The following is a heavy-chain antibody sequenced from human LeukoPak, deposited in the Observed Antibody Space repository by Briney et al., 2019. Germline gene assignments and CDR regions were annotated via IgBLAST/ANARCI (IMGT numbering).Heavy chain of an antibody. CDR3: ARDPEGNSWSFVF. V-gene: IGHV4-31*03. CDR2: IGYTYYGGRT. J-gene: IGHJ4*02. CDR1: GGSLSSGGYY. D-gene: IGHD6-13*01. Sequence: PSETLSLTCLVSGGSLSSGGYYWSWIRQHPGEGLEWIGYIGYTYYGGRTYYNPSHKSRVTISGDTSKNQFSLNLNSVTAADTAIYYCARDPEGNSWSFVFWGQGTLVTVSS.